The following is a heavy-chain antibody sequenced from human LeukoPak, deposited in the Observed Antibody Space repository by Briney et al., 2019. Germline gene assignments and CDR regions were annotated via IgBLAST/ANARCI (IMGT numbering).Heavy chain of an antibody. CDR2: FDPEDGET. J-gene: IGHJ6*03. V-gene: IGHV1-24*01. D-gene: IGHD3-10*01. CDR3: AGNPTQFFAEGGIWFGERYYYYYMDV. CDR1: GYTLTELS. Sequence: ASVKVSCKVSGYTLTELSMHWVRQAPGKGLEWVGGFDPEDGETIYAQKFQGRVTMTRDTSISTAYMELSRLRSDDTAVYYCAGNPTQFFAEGGIWFGERYYYYYMDVWGKGTTVTVSS.